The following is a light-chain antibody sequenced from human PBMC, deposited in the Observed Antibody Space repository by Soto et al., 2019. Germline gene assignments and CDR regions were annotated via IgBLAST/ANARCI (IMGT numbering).Light chain of an antibody. V-gene: IGKV1D-13*01. CDR2: SAS. J-gene: IGKJ5*01. Sequence: AIQLTQSPSSLSTSVGNRVTITCRASQDISSALVWYQQKPGNAPRVLIYSASTLQSGVPSRFSGSGSGTEFTLSLSSLQPEDFATYYCQPYKDYPITFGQGTRM. CDR3: QPYKDYPIT. CDR1: QDISSA.